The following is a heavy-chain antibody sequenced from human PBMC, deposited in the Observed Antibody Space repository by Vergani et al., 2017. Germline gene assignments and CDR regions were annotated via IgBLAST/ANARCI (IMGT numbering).Heavy chain of an antibody. V-gene: IGHV3-23*01. CDR3: AKGRRIAAAGLYDY. D-gene: IGHD6-13*01. CDR2: ISGSGGST. Sequence: VQLQESGPGLVKPSQTLSLTCTVSGGSISSGGYYWSWVRQAPGKGLEWVSAISGSGGSTYYADSVKGRFTISRDNSKNTLYLQMNSLRAEDTAVYYCAKGRRIAAAGLYDYWGQGTLVNVSS. CDR1: GGSISSGGYY. J-gene: IGHJ4*02.